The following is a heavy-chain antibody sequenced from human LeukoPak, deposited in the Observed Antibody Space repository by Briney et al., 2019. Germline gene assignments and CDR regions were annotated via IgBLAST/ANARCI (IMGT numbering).Heavy chain of an antibody. Sequence: PSETLSLTCTVSGGSLSSYYWTWIRQPPGKGLEWIGYIYYTRSTSYNPSLKSRVTISVQTSKNQFSLKLSSVTAADTAVYYCARGLNRNDYGDYGYWGQGTLVTVSS. CDR2: IYYTRST. CDR3: ARGLNRNDYGDYGY. V-gene: IGHV4-59*01. CDR1: GGSLSSYY. J-gene: IGHJ4*02. D-gene: IGHD4-17*01.